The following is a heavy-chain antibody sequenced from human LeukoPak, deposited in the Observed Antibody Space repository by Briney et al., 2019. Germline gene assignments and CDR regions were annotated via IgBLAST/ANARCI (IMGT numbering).Heavy chain of an antibody. D-gene: IGHD2-2*01. Sequence: PSETLSLTCTVSGGSISSYCWSWIRQPAGKGLEWIRRIYTSGSTNYNPSLKSRVTMSVDTSKNQFSLKLSSVTAADTAVYYCAREVVPAAGRYYYYYGMDVWGQGTTVTVSS. CDR2: IYTSGST. J-gene: IGHJ6*02. CDR1: GGSISSYC. CDR3: AREVVPAAGRYYYYYGMDV. V-gene: IGHV4-4*07.